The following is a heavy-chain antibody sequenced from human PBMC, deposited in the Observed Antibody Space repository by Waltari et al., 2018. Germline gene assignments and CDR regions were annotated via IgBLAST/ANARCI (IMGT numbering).Heavy chain of an antibody. D-gene: IGHD6-13*01. CDR3: ARVGRIAAAGPFDY. Sequence: EVQLVESGGGLVQPGGSLRLSCAASGFTFSSYWMSWVRQAPGKGLEWVANIKQDGSEKYYVDAVKGRFTISRDNAKNSLYRQMNSLRAEDTAVYYCARVGRIAAAGPFDYWGQGTLVTVSS. V-gene: IGHV3-7*01. CDR2: IKQDGSEK. CDR1: GFTFSSYW. J-gene: IGHJ4*02.